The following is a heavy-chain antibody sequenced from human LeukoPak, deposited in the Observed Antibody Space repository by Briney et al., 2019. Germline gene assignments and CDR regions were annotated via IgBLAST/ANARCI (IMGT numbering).Heavy chain of an antibody. J-gene: IGHJ4*02. CDR1: GFTFSTYG. Sequence: GGSLRLSCAASGFTFSTYGMSWVRQAPGKGLEWVSHISGSGAGTYYADSVKGRFTISRDNSKNTLFLQMNSLRAADTAIYYCARGTFGFDYWGQGTLVTVSS. V-gene: IGHV3-23*01. D-gene: IGHD3-16*01. CDR2: ISGSGAGT. CDR3: ARGTFGFDY.